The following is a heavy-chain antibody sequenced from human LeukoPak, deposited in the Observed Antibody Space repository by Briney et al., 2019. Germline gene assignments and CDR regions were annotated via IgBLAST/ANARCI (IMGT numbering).Heavy chain of an antibody. J-gene: IGHJ5*02. V-gene: IGHV3-33*01. CDR2: IWYDGSNK. Sequence: GGSLRLSCAASGFAFSSYGMHWVRQAPGKGLEWVAVIWYDGSNKYYADSVKGRFTISRDNSKNTLYLQMNSLRAEDTAVYYCARTGYCSSTSWSCVDPWGQGTLVTVSS. CDR1: GFAFSSYG. D-gene: IGHD2-2*01. CDR3: ARTGYCSSTSWSCVDP.